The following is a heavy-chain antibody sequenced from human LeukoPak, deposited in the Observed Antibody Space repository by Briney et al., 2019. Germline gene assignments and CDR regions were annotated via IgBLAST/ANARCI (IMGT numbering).Heavy chain of an antibody. CDR3: ASFGGSYWSAFDI. CDR1: GGTFSSYA. J-gene: IGHJ3*02. D-gene: IGHD1-26*01. CDR2: IIPIFGTA. Sequence: ASVKVSCKASGGTFSSYAISWVRQAPGQGLEWMGGIIPIFGTANYAQKFQGRVTITADEPTSTAYMELSSLRSEDTAVYYCASFGGSYWSAFDIWGQGTMVTVSS. V-gene: IGHV1-69*13.